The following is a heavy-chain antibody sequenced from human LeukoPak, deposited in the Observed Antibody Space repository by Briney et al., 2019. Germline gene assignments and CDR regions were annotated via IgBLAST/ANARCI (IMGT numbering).Heavy chain of an antibody. Sequence: PGGSLRLSCAASGFTFSSYWMSWVRQAPGKGLEWVANIKEDGSEKYYVDSVKGRFTISRDNAKNSLYLQMNSLRAEDTAVYYCARASRDYDFWSGYTTRPTPDFDYWGQGTLVTVSS. J-gene: IGHJ4*02. CDR3: ARASRDYDFWSGYTTRPTPDFDY. D-gene: IGHD3-3*01. CDR1: GFTFSSYW. CDR2: IKEDGSEK. V-gene: IGHV3-7*01.